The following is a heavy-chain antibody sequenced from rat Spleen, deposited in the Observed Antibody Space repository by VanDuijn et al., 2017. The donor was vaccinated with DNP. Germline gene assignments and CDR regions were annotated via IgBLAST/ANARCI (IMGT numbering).Heavy chain of an antibody. CDR1: GFSLTNYH. CDR2: IQSGGSR. J-gene: IGHJ4*01. CDR3: AKDMGTIADDSYTLDA. Sequence: QVQLKESGPGLVQPSQTLSLTCTVSGFSLTNYHVYWIRQSPGKGLEWMGRIQSGGSRDYNSALKSRLSISRDTSKSQVFLKMNSLQTEDTATYYCAKDMGTIADDSYTLDAWGQGTSVTVSS. V-gene: IGHV2-27*01. D-gene: IGHD1-2*01.